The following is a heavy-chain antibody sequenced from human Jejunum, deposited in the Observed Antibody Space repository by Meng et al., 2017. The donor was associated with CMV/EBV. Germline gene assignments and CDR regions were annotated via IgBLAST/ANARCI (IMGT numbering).Heavy chain of an antibody. V-gene: IGHV7-4-1*02. CDR1: GYTFNSNN. Sequence: CKASGYTFNSNNLIWVRQAPGQGPEWMGWINTNTGNPTYARDFTGRFVFSLDTSVSTAYLQISSLKAEDTAVYYCARDGLNERYFDYWGQGTLVTVSS. J-gene: IGHJ4*02. CDR3: ARDGLNERYFDY. CDR2: INTNTGNP.